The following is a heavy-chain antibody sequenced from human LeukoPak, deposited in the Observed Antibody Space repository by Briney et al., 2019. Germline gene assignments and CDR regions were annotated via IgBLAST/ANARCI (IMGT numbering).Heavy chain of an antibody. D-gene: IGHD5-12*01. Sequence: GGSLRLSCAASGFTFSSYAMSWVRQAPGKGLEWVSAISGSGGSTYYADSVKGRFTISRDNSKNTLYLQMNSLRAEDTAVYYCAKGRGYSGYDSDQYFDYWGQGTLVTVSS. CDR2: ISGSGGST. V-gene: IGHV3-23*01. CDR1: GFTFSSYA. CDR3: AKGRGYSGYDSDQYFDY. J-gene: IGHJ4*02.